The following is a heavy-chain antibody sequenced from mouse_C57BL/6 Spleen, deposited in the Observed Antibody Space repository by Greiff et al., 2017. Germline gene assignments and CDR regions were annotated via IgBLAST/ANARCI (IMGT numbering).Heavy chain of an antibody. D-gene: IGHD2-4*01. Sequence: VQLQQPGAELVMPGASVKLSCKASGYTFTSYWMHWVKQRPGQGLEWIGEIDPSDSYNNYNQKFKGKSTLTVDKSSSTASMQLSSLTSADSAVYYCASSTMITTPFAYWGQGTLVTVS. J-gene: IGHJ3*01. V-gene: IGHV1-69*01. CDR1: GYTFTSYW. CDR3: ASSTMITTPFAY. CDR2: IDPSDSYN.